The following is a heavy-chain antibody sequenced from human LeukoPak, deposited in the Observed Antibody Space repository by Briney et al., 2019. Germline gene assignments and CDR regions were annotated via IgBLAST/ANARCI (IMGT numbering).Heavy chain of an antibody. Sequence: GGSLRLSCAASGLTFSRYTMNWVRQAPGKGLKWVSSITNSGTYIYYADSVKGRFTISRDNAKNSLYLQMYSLRAEDTAVYYCASVDLHATGAWVDYWGQGTLVTVSS. CDR3: ASVDLHATGAWVDY. J-gene: IGHJ4*02. V-gene: IGHV3-21*01. CDR1: GLTFSRYT. D-gene: IGHD5-12*01. CDR2: ITNSGTYI.